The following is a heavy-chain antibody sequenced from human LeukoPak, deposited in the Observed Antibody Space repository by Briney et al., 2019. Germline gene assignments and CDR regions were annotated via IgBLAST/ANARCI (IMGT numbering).Heavy chain of an antibody. CDR3: ARSRIVLHWFDP. D-gene: IGHD2/OR15-2a*01. J-gene: IGHJ5*02. V-gene: IGHV3-23*01. CDR1: GFTFTSSA. Sequence: PGGSLRLPCAASGFTFTSSAMSWVRQAPGKGLEWVSTISASGLSTYHTDSVTGRFTISRDNSKNTLYLQMNSLKAEDTAVYYCARSRIVLHWFDPWGQGSLVTVS. CDR2: ISASGLST.